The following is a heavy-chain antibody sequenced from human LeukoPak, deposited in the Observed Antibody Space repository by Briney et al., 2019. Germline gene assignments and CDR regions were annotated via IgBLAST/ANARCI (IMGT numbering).Heavy chain of an antibody. Sequence: GGSLRLSCAASGFTFSSHGMNWVRQAPGKGLEWVSAISGSGGSTYYADSVKGRFTISRDNSKNTLYLQMNSLRAEDTAVYYCAKRGNINSGWFDYWGQGTLVTVSS. CDR2: ISGSGGST. J-gene: IGHJ4*02. CDR3: AKRGNINSGWFDY. V-gene: IGHV3-23*01. D-gene: IGHD6-19*01. CDR1: GFTFSSHG.